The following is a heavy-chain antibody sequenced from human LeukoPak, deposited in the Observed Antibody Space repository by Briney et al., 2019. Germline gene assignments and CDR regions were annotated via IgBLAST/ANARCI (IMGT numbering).Heavy chain of an antibody. CDR1: GFTFGDYY. V-gene: IGHV3-11*04. CDR2: ISSSDSPI. D-gene: IGHD6-6*01. Sequence: GGSLRLSCAASGFTFGDYYMSWIRQAPGKGLEWVSYISSSDSPIYYADSVKGRFTISRDNAKNSLYLQMNSLRAEDTAVYYCARADSSIAARLSRSSIFNYYYMVVWGKGTTVTVSS. J-gene: IGHJ6*03. CDR3: ARADSSIAARLSRSSIFNYYYMVV.